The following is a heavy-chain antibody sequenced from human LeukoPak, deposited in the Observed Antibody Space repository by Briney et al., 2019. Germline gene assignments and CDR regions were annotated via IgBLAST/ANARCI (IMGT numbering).Heavy chain of an antibody. J-gene: IGHJ4*02. Sequence: GASVKVSCKVSGYSLTDLSMHWLRQAPGKGLEWMGGFDPEDGETIYAQKFQGRVTMTEDTSTDTAYMELSSLRSEDTAVYYCATTVLNEILTGYLSDYWGQGTLVTVSS. D-gene: IGHD3-9*01. CDR3: ATTVLNEILTGYLSDY. CDR1: GYSLTDLS. V-gene: IGHV1-24*01. CDR2: FDPEDGET.